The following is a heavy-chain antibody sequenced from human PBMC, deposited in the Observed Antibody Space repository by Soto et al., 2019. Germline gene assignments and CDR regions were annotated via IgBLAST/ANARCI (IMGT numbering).Heavy chain of an antibody. CDR3: TTRPRAPGAFDI. CDR2: IKSKTDGGTT. Sequence: GGSLRLSCAASGFTFSNARMSRVRQAPGKGLEWVGRIKSKTDGGTTDYAARVKGRFTISRDDSKNTLYLQMNSLKTEDTAVYYCTTRPRAPGAFDIWGHETMVTFSS. V-gene: IGHV3-15*01. CDR1: GFTFSNAR. J-gene: IGHJ3*02.